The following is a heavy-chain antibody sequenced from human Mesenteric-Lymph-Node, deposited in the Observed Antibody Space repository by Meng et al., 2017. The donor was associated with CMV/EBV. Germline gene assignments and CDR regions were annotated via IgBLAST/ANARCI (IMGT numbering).Heavy chain of an antibody. J-gene: IGHJ6*02. Sequence: GESLKISCEASGSTFSSPSMNWVRQAPGKGLEWVSSISSRTTYIYYADSLKGRFTISRDNAKNSLYLQMNSLRAEDTAVYYCARDRGRLSDWLVPSLRYYYYGMDVWGQGTTVTVSS. V-gene: IGHV3-21*01. CDR1: GSTFSSPS. D-gene: IGHD2-2*01. CDR3: ARDRGRLSDWLVPSLRYYYYGMDV. CDR2: ISSRTTYI.